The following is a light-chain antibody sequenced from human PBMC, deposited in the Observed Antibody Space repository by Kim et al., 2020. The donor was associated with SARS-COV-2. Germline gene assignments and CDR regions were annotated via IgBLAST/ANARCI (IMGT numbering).Light chain of an antibody. CDR2: STD. J-gene: IGLJ2*01. V-gene: IGLV3-19*01. Sequence: SSELTQDSPVSVALGQTVKITCRGDSLRTHVTNWYQQKPGQAPILVLYSTDKRPSGSPDRFSGSPSRDTASLTISRAQADDEADYYCGSRDISGYLVVFGGGTQLTVL. CDR3: GSRDISGYLVV. CDR1: SLRTHV.